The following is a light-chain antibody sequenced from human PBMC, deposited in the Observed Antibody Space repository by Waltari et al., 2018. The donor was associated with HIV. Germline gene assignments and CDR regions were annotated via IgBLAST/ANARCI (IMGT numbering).Light chain of an antibody. CDR2: SNN. Sequence: QSVLTQPPSASGTPGQRVTIPCSGSSSNTGSNTVNWYQQLPGTAPKLLIYSNNQRPSGVPDRLSGSKSGTSASLAISGLQSEDEANYYCAAWDDSLIGPVFGGGTKLTVL. CDR3: AAWDDSLIGPV. J-gene: IGLJ3*02. CDR1: SSNTGSNT. V-gene: IGLV1-44*01.